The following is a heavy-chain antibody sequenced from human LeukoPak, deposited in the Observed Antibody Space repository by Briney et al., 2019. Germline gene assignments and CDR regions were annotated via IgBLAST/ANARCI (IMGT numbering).Heavy chain of an antibody. CDR3: AKGLNY. CDR2: ISSSSIYI. V-gene: IGHV3-21*01. Sequence: GGSLRLSCAASGFTFSTYSMNWVRQAPGKGLEWVSSISSSSIYIYYADSVKGRFTISRDNSKNTLYLQMNSLRAEDTAVYYCAKGLNYWGQGTLVTVSS. J-gene: IGHJ4*02. CDR1: GFTFSTYS. D-gene: IGHD3-16*01.